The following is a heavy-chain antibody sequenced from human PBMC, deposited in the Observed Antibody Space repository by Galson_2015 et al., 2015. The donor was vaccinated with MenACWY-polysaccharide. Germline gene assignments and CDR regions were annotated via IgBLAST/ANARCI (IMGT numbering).Heavy chain of an antibody. J-gene: IGHJ4*02. CDR1: GFAFSSYG. CDR3: AKDLLGATRGPFDY. Sequence: SLRLSCAASGFAFSSYGVHWVRQAPGKGLEWEALISYDGTNKYYADSVKGRFTISRDNSKNTLYLQMNSLRAEDTAVYYCAKDLLGATRGPFDYWGQGTLVTVSS. CDR2: ISYDGTNK. D-gene: IGHD1-26*01. V-gene: IGHV3-30*18.